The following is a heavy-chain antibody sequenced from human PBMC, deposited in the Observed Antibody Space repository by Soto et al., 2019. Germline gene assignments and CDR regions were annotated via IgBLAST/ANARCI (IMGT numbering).Heavy chain of an antibody. V-gene: IGHV3-43*01. J-gene: IGHJ3*02. D-gene: IGHD3-10*01. CDR1: GFTFDDYT. CDR2: ISWDGGST. Sequence: PGGSLRISCAASGFTFDDYTMHWVRQAPGKGLEWVSLISWDGGSTYYADSVKGRFTISRDNSKNSLYLQMNSLRTEDTALYYCAKDSSVVRGVYDAFDIWGQGTMVTVSS. CDR3: AKDSSVVRGVYDAFDI.